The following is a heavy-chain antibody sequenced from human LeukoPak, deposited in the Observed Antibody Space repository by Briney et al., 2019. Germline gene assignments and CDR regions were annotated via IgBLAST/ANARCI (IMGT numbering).Heavy chain of an antibody. J-gene: IGHJ4*02. CDR2: ISAYNGNT. Sequence: ASVKVSFKASGYTFTSYGISWVRQAPGQGLEWMGWISAYNGNTNYAQKLQGRVTMTTDTSTSIAYMELRSLRSDDTAVYYCARARGRSLITTIDYWGQGTLVTVSS. CDR3: ARARGRSLITTIDY. CDR1: GYTFTSYG. V-gene: IGHV1-18*01. D-gene: IGHD3-22*01.